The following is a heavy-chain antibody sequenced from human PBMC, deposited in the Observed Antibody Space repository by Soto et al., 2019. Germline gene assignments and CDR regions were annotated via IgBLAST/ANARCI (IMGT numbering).Heavy chain of an antibody. Sequence: QVQLVQSGAEVKKPGASVKVSCKTSGYTFTKFGLSWVRQAPGQGLEWMGWISAYNGNTNYAQNFQGRVTITTDTSTCTAYMELRSLGSDVTAGYYCARGGTPIAYWGQGTLVTVSS. J-gene: IGHJ4*02. CDR2: ISAYNGNT. D-gene: IGHD3-16*01. V-gene: IGHV1-18*01. CDR3: ARGGTPIAY. CDR1: GYTFTKFG.